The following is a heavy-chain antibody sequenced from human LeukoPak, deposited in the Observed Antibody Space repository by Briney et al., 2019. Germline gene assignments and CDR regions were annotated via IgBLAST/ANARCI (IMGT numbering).Heavy chain of an antibody. J-gene: IGHJ4*02. CDR2: ISSSSSYI. CDR1: GFTFSSYS. D-gene: IGHD3-16*01. Sequence: KAGGSLRLSCAASGFTFSSYSMNWVRQAPGKGLEWVSSISSSSSYIYYADSVKGRFTISRDNSKNTLYLQMNSLRAEDTAVYYCAKDHYVWGSYTDDYWGQGTLVTVSS. V-gene: IGHV3-21*04. CDR3: AKDHYVWGSYTDDY.